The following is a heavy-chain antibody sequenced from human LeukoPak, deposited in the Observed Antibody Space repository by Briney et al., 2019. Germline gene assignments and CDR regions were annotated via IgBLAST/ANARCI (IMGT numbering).Heavy chain of an antibody. D-gene: IGHD5-24*01. V-gene: IGHV1-18*01. CDR3: ARDNSVRDEAWWFYP. CDR1: GYTFTSYG. Sequence: ASVKVSCKASGYTFTSYGITWVRQAPGQGLEWMGWISAYNGNTNYAQKLQGRVTLTRDMSTSTDYLELSSLRSEDTAVYYCARDNSVRDEAWWFYPWGQGTLVTVSS. J-gene: IGHJ5*02. CDR2: ISAYNGNT.